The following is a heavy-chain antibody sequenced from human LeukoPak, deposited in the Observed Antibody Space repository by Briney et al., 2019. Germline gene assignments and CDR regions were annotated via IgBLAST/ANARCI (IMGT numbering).Heavy chain of an antibody. CDR3: AKDHTVTPGILDY. Sequence: GGSLRLSCAASGFTFSSYAMHWVRQAPGKGLEWVSAISGSGGSTYYADSVKGRFTISRDNSKNTLYLQMNSLRAEDTAVYYCAKDHTVTPGILDYWGQGTLVTVSS. CDR1: GFTFSSYA. CDR2: ISGSGGST. D-gene: IGHD4-17*01. J-gene: IGHJ4*02. V-gene: IGHV3-23*01.